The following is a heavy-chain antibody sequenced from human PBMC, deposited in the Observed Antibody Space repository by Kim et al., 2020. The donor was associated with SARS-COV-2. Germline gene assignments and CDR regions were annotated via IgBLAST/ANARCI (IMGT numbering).Heavy chain of an antibody. Sequence: GGSLRLSCAASGFTFNTYGMHWVRQAPGKGLEWVAVISYDGSNKYYADSVKGRFTISRDNSKNTLYLQMNSLRIEDTAVYYCAKSFSGSYFGYDYCGAGTLVTVSS. CDR2: ISYDGSNK. D-gene: IGHD1-26*01. V-gene: IGHV3-30*18. CDR1: GFTFNTYG. CDR3: AKSFSGSYFGYDY. J-gene: IGHJ4*02.